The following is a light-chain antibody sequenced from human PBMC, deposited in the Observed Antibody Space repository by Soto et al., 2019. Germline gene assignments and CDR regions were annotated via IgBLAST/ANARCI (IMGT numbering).Light chain of an antibody. Sequence: QSVLTQPPSASGSPGQSVTISCTGTSSDIGGYNYVSWYQQHPGEAPKVMIYDVTKRPSGVPDRFSGSKSGNTASLTISGLQAEDDADYYCCSYAGRYSVVFGGGTKLTVL. J-gene: IGLJ2*01. CDR2: DVT. CDR1: SSDIGGYNY. V-gene: IGLV2-11*01. CDR3: CSYAGRYSVV.